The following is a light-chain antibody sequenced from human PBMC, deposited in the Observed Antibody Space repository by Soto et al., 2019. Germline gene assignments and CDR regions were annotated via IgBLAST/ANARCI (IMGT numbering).Light chain of an antibody. J-gene: IGKJ4*01. Sequence: PGERATLSCRASQSISSYLAWYQQKPGQAPRLLMYDASTRATGIPARFSGSGSGTDFTLTISSLQSGDFAVYYCQQYDNSPLTFGGGTKVDIK. V-gene: IGKV3D-15*02. CDR2: DAS. CDR3: QQYDNSPLT. CDR1: QSISSY.